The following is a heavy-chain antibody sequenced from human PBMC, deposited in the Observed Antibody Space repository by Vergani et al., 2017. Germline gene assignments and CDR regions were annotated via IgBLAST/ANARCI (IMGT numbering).Heavy chain of an antibody. CDR3: ARDDPPEGAVAGTLDY. D-gene: IGHD6-19*01. V-gene: IGHV3-33*01. CDR1: GFTFSSYG. CDR2: IWYDGSNK. J-gene: IGHJ4*02. Sequence: QVQLVESGGGVVQPGRSLRLSCEASGFTFSSYGMHWVRQAPGKGLDWVAVIWYDGSNKYYADSVKGRFTISRDNSKNTLYLQMNSLRAEDTAVYYCARDDPPEGAVAGTLDYWGQGTLVTVSS.